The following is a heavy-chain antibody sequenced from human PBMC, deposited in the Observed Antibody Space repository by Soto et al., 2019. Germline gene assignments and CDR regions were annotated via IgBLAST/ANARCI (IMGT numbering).Heavy chain of an antibody. V-gene: IGHV3-48*03. D-gene: IGHD1-26*01. CDR2: ISSSGTTI. J-gene: IGHJ4*02. CDR3: ARGGGGSRVKFDYFDY. CDR1: GFTFSSYE. Sequence: GGSLRLSCAASGFTFSSYEMNWVRQAPGKGLEWVSYISSSGTTIYYADSVKGRFPISRDNAENSLYLQMNNLRAEDTAVYYCARGGGGSRVKFDYFDYWGQGTLVTVSS.